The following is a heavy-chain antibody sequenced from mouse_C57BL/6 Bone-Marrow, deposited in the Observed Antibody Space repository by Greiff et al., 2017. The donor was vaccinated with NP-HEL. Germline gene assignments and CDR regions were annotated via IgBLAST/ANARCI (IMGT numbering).Heavy chain of an antibody. Sequence: VQLQQSGAELVKPGASVKMSCKASGYTFTSYWITWVKQRPGQGLEWIGDIYPGSGSTNYNEKFKSKATLTVDTSSSTAYMQLSSLTSEDSAVYYCARHRLITTDAMDYWGQGTSITVSS. J-gene: IGHJ4*01. CDR1: GYTFTSYW. D-gene: IGHD1-1*01. CDR3: ARHRLITTDAMDY. CDR2: IYPGSGST. V-gene: IGHV1-55*01.